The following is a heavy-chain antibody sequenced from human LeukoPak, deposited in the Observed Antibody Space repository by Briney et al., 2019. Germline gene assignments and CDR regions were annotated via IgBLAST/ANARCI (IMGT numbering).Heavy chain of an antibody. CDR1: GFTFSSYW. CDR2: IKKDGSEK. J-gene: IGHJ6*03. V-gene: IGHV3-7*03. CDR3: AKIEDYYYYYYMDV. Sequence: PGGSLRLSCAASGFTFSSYWMSWVRQAPGKGLEWVANIKKDGSEKYYVDSVKGRFTISRDNSKNTLYLQMNSLRAEDTAVYYCAKIEDYYYYYYMDVWGKGTTVTISS.